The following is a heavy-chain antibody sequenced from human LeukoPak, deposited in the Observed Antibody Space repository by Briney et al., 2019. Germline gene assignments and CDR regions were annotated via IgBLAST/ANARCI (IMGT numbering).Heavy chain of an antibody. V-gene: IGHV1-18*01. J-gene: IGHJ4*02. Sequence: GASVKVSCKASGYTFTSYGISWVRQAPGQGLEWMGWISAYNGNTNYAQKLQGRVTMTTDTSTSTAYMELRSLRSDDTAVYYCARDRPGIAVAARGDYWGQGTLVTVSS. CDR1: GYTFTSYG. CDR3: ARDRPGIAVAARGDY. D-gene: IGHD6-19*01. CDR2: ISAYNGNT.